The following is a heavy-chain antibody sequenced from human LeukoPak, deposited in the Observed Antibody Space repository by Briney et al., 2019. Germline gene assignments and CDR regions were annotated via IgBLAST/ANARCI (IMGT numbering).Heavy chain of an antibody. CDR3: AREGSGSYYREWFDP. D-gene: IGHD1-26*01. CDR1: GFTFSSYS. Sequence: GGSLRLSCAASGFTFSSYSMDWVRQAPGKVLEWVSSISSSSSYIYYADSVKGRFTISRDNAKNSLYLQMNSLRAEDTAVYYCAREGSGSYYREWFDPWGQGTLVTVSS. CDR2: ISSSSSYI. V-gene: IGHV3-21*01. J-gene: IGHJ5*02.